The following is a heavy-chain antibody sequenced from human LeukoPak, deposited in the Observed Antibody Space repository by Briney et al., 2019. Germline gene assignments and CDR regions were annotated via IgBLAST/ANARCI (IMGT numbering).Heavy chain of an antibody. CDR1: GFTVSSNY. V-gene: IGHV3-21*01. CDR2: ISSSSSYI. CDR3: ARGFYTYYYDSSGRSFDY. Sequence: GGSLRLSCAASGFTVSSNYMSWVRQAPGKGLEWVSSISSSSSYIYYADSVKGRFTISRDNAKNSLYLQMNSLRAEDTAVYYCARGFYTYYYDSSGRSFDYWGQGTLVTVSS. D-gene: IGHD3-22*01. J-gene: IGHJ4*02.